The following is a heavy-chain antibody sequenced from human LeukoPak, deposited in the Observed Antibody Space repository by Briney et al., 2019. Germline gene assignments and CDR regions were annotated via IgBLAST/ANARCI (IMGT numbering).Heavy chain of an antibody. CDR1: GFTFSNYW. CDR2: IKEDGSDK. V-gene: IGHV3-7*03. J-gene: IGHJ4*02. CDR3: AKDRTRQAY. Sequence: GGSLRLSCAASGFTFSNYWMSWVRQTPGKGLEWVANIKEDGSDKYYVDSLKGRFAISRDNAKNSLYLQMNSLRAEDTAVYYCAKDRTRQAYWGQGTLVTVSS. D-gene: IGHD3-3*01.